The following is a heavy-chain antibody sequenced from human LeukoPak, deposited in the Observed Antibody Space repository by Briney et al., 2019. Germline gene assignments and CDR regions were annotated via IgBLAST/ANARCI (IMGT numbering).Heavy chain of an antibody. CDR2: IKPDGSEK. CDR1: RFTFSNSW. J-gene: IGHJ4*02. CDR3: ARGSWELGGLFDY. V-gene: IGHV3-7*01. D-gene: IGHD1-26*01. Sequence: GGSLRLSCAASRFTFSNSWMSWVRQAPGKGLEWVARIKPDGSEKYYVDSVKGRFAISRDNAKNSLYLQMNSLRAEDTAVYYCARGSWELGGLFDYWGQGTLVTVSS.